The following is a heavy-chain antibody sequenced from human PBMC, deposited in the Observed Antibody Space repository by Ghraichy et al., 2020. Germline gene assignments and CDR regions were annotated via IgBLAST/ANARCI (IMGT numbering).Heavy chain of an antibody. CDR3: VKSYGDYPYYYYMDV. CDR1: GFTFSSYA. V-gene: IGHV3-64D*08. D-gene: IGHD4-17*01. Sequence: GGSLRLSCSASGFTFSSYAMYWVRQAPGKGLEFVSAIRSNGGSPYYPDSVKGRFTISRDNSESTLYLQMSSLRAEDTALYYCVKSYGDYPYYYYMDVWGKGTTVTVSS. J-gene: IGHJ6*03. CDR2: IRSNGGSP.